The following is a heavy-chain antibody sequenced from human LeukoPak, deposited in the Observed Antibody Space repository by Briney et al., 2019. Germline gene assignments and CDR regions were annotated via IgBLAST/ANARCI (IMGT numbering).Heavy chain of an antibody. CDR1: GFTFSDYA. CDR2: ISGGGGST. Sequence: GGSLRLSCVVSGFTFSDYAMSWVRQAPGKGLEWVSAISGGGGSTYYADSVKGRFTISRDNSKNMLYLQMNSLRAEDTAVYYCAKGGYCSGGSCQHDAFDIWGQGTMVTVSS. D-gene: IGHD2-15*01. V-gene: IGHV3-23*01. J-gene: IGHJ3*02. CDR3: AKGGYCSGGSCQHDAFDI.